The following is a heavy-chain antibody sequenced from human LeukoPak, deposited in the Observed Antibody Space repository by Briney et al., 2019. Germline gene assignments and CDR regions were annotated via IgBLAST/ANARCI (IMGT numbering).Heavy chain of an antibody. CDR3: ARGVGPYSNYFDY. Sequence: ASVKVSCKASGYTFTGYYMHWVRQAPGQGLEWMGWMNPNSGNTGYAQKFQGRVTITRNTSISTAYMELSSLRSKDTAVYYCARGVGPYSNYFDYWGQGTLVTVSS. CDR2: MNPNSGNT. V-gene: IGHV1-8*03. D-gene: IGHD1-26*01. CDR1: GYTFTGYY. J-gene: IGHJ4*02.